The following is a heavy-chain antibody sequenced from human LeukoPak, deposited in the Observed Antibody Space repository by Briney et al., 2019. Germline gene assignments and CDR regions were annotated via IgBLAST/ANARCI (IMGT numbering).Heavy chain of an antibody. CDR2: IYYSGST. D-gene: IGHD6-19*01. CDR1: GGSISSGTYY. J-gene: IGHJ4*02. Sequence: PSETLSLTCIVSGGSISSGTYYWGWIRQPPRKGLEWIGSIYYSGSTYYNPSLKSRVTISVDTSKNQFSLKLSSVTAADTAVYYCARYDLAEYSSVWYYFDYWGQGTLVTVSS. CDR3: ARYDLAEYSSVWYYFDY. V-gene: IGHV4-39*01.